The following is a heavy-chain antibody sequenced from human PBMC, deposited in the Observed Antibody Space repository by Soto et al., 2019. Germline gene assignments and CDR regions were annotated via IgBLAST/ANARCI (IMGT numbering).Heavy chain of an antibody. CDR3: ARSGYSSGWYHWYFDF. J-gene: IGHJ2*01. CDR2: INAGNGNT. Sequence: ASVKVSCKASGYTFTNYGIHWVRQAPGQRLEWMGWINAGNGNTKYSQNFQGRVTITRDTSASTAYMELNSLRSEDTAVFYCARSGYSSGWYHWYFDFWGRGTLVTVSS. CDR1: GYTFTNYG. D-gene: IGHD6-19*01. V-gene: IGHV1-3*01.